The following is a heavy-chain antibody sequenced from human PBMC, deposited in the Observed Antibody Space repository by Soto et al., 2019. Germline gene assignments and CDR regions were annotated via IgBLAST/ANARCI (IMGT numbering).Heavy chain of an antibody. V-gene: IGHV3-74*01. J-gene: IGHJ4*02. CDR1: GFTFDTHW. Sequence: LRLSCAVSGFTFDTHWMDWVRQVPGKGLVWVSCINSDGSETNYADSVEGRFSVSRDNAKNTLYLQMNSLTAEDTAVYYCVRDGAGDIDLDYWGQGTLVTVSS. CDR3: VRDGAGDIDLDY. CDR2: INSDGSET. D-gene: IGHD2-15*01.